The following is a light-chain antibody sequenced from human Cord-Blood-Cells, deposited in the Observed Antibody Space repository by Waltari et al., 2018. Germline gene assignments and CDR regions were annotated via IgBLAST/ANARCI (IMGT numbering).Light chain of an antibody. CDR2: DVS. CDR3: SSYTSSSTWV. J-gene: IGLJ3*02. CDR1: SSDVGGYNY. V-gene: IGLV2-14*01. Sequence: QSALTQPASVSGSPGQSITISCTGTSSDVGGYNYVSWYQQHPGKAPKLIIYDVSNRPSGVSNRFSGSKSGNTASLTISGLQAEDEADYSCSSYTSSSTWVFGGGTKLTVL.